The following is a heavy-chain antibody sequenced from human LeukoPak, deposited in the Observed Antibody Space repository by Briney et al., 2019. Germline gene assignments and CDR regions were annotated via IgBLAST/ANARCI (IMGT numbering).Heavy chain of an antibody. CDR1: GYSFTSYW. CDR3: ARQFVVVPAAIDQNWFDP. Sequence: GESLKISXKGSGYSFTSYWIGWVLQMPGKGLEWMGIIYPGDSDTRYSPSFQGQVTISADKSISTAYLQWSSLKASDTAMYYCARQFVVVPAAIDQNWFDPWGQGTLVTVSS. V-gene: IGHV5-51*01. D-gene: IGHD2-2*02. CDR2: IYPGDSDT. J-gene: IGHJ5*02.